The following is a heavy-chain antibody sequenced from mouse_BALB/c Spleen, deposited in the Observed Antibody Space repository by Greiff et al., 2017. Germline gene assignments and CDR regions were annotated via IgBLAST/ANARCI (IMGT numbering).Heavy chain of an antibody. CDR3: ARYRDDYAMDY. D-gene: IGHD3-1*01. J-gene: IGHJ4*01. CDR1: GFTFSSYA. CDR2: ISSGGST. V-gene: IGHV5-6-5*01. Sequence: EVMLVESGGGLVKPGGSLKLSCAASGFTFSSYAMSWVRQTPEKRLEWVASISSGGSTYYPDSVKGRFTISRDNARNIPYLQMSSLRSEDTALYYCARYRDDYAMDYWGQGTSVTVSS.